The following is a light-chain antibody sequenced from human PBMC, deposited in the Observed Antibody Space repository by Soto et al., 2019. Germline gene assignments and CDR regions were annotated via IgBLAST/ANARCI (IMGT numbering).Light chain of an antibody. J-gene: IGKJ3*01. CDR1: QGVGNW. V-gene: IGKV1D-12*01. CDR3: QQANTFPVT. CDR2: GVS. Sequence: DVQMTQSPSSVSESVGDRVTITCRASQGVGNWLAWYQYKPGKAPKLLIYGVSTLQSGVPSRFSGNGSGTDFTLTISSLQTEDLATYSCQQANTFPVTFGPGTKVDIK.